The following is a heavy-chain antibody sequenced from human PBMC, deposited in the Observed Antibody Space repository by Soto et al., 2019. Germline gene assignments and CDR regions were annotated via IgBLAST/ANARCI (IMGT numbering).Heavy chain of an antibody. CDR3: AREVSGVVAAKDAFDI. CDR1: GGTFSSYA. D-gene: IGHD2-15*01. J-gene: IGHJ3*02. V-gene: IGHV1-69*13. CDR2: IIPIFGTA. Sequence: ASVKVSCKASGGTFSSYAISWVRQAPGQGLEWMGGIIPIFGTANYAQKFQGRVTITADESTSTAYMELSSLRSEDTAVCYCAREVSGVVAAKDAFDIWGQGTMVTVSS.